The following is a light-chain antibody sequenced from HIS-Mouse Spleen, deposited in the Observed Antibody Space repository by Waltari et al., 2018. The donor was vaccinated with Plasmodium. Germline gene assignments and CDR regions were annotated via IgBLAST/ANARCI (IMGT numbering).Light chain of an antibody. CDR1: QSVSSSY. J-gene: IGKJ2*01. V-gene: IGKV3-20*01. CDR2: GAS. CDR3: QQYGSSPYT. Sequence: IVLTQSPGTLSLSPGERATLSCRASQSVSSSYLAWYQQKPGQAPRLLIYGASSSATGVPDRFSGSGSGTDFTLTSSRLEPEDFAVYYCQQYGSSPYTFGQGTKLEIK.